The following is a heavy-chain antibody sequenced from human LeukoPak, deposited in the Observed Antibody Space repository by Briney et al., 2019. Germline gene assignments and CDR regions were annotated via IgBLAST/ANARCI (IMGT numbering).Heavy chain of an antibody. D-gene: IGHD1-14*01. CDR3: ARDIRGNRDY. J-gene: IGHJ4*02. CDR2: IYHSGST. Sequence: SGTMSLTCAVSGGSISSNNWWSWVRQAPGKGLEWIAEIYHSGSTYYNPSLKSRVTISVDRSKNQFSLKLSSVTAADTAVYYCARDIRGNRDYWGQGTLVTVSS. CDR1: GGSISSNNW. V-gene: IGHV4-4*02.